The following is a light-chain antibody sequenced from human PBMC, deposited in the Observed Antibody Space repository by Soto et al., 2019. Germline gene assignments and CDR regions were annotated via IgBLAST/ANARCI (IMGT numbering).Light chain of an antibody. Sequence: AIQMTQSPASLSASVGDRVTITCRASQGIRNDLGWYQQKPGEAPSLLIYAASNLQTGVPSRFSGSGSGTDFTLIISSLQPEDFATYYCQQYNSYSWTFGQGTKVEIK. J-gene: IGKJ1*01. CDR1: QGIRND. CDR3: QQYNSYSWT. CDR2: AAS. V-gene: IGKV1-6*02.